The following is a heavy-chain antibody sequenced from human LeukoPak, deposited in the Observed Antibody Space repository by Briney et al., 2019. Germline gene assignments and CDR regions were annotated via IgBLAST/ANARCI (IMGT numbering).Heavy chain of an antibody. CDR2: IFYAGST. CDR3: ASGERGYSYGPLDY. D-gene: IGHD5-18*01. J-gene: IGHJ4*02. CDR1: GGSIRSYY. V-gene: IGHV4-59*08. Sequence: SETLSLTCTVSGGSIRSYYWSWIRQPPGKGLEWIGYIFYAGSTTYNPSLKSRVTISIDTSKNQFSLKLDSVTAADTAVYYCASGERGYSYGPLDYWGQGILVTVSS.